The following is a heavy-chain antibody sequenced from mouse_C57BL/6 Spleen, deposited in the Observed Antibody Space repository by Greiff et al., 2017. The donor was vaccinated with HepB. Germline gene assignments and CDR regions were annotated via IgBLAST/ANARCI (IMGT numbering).Heavy chain of an antibody. V-gene: IGHV1-50*01. D-gene: IGHD1-1*01. CDR1: GYTFTSYW. Sequence: QVHVKQPGAELVKPGASVKLSCKASGYTFTSYWMQWVKQRPGQGLEWIGEIDPSDSYTNYNQKFKGKATLTVDTSSSPAYMQLSSLTSEDSAVYYCARNYYGSSPDYWGKGTTLTVSS. J-gene: IGHJ2*01. CDR3: ARNYYGSSPDY. CDR2: IDPSDSYT.